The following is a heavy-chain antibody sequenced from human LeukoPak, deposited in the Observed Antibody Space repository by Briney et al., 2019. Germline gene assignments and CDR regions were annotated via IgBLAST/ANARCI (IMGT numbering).Heavy chain of an antibody. J-gene: IGHJ4*02. CDR2: IWYDGSNK. V-gene: IGHV3-33*08. CDR1: GFTFSSYA. CDR3: ARGYYGSGSYYSHPDY. Sequence: GGSLRLSCAASGFTFSSYAMSWVRQAPGKGLEWVAVIWYDGSNKYYADSVKGRFTISRDNSKNTLYLQMNSLRAEDTAVYYCARGYYGSGSYYSHPDYWGQGTLVTVSS. D-gene: IGHD3-10*01.